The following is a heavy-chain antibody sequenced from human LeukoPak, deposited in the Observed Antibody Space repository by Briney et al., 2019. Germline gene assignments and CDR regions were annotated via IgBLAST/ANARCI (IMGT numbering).Heavy chain of an antibody. CDR3: ARDCWIQLGAFDI. J-gene: IGHJ3*02. Sequence: GGSLRLSCAASGFTFRSYSMNWVRQAPGKGLEWVSFISSSSSYIKYADSVKGRFTISRDNAKNSLYLQMNSLRAEDTAVYYCARDCWIQLGAFDIWGQGTMVTVSS. CDR2: ISSSSSYI. V-gene: IGHV3-21*04. D-gene: IGHD5-18*01. CDR1: GFTFRSYS.